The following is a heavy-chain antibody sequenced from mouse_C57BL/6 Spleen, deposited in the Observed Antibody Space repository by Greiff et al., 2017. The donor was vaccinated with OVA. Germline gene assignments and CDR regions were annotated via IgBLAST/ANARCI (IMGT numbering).Heavy chain of an antibody. CDR3: ARQGIYYDYPYAMDY. CDR2: ISSGGSYT. Sequence: EVKLMESGGDLVKPGGSLKLSCAASGFTFSSYGMSWVRQTPDKRLEWVATISSGGSYTYYPDSVKGRFTISRDNAKNTLYLQMSSLKSEDTAMYYCARQGIYYDYPYAMDYWGQGTSVTVSS. J-gene: IGHJ4*01. CDR1: GFTFSSYG. D-gene: IGHD2-4*01. V-gene: IGHV5-6*01.